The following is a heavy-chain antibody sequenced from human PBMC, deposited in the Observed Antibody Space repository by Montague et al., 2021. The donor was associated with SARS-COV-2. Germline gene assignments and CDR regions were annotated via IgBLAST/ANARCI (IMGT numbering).Heavy chain of an antibody. J-gene: IGHJ4*02. CDR3: ASPGGYCTGGSCYYVY. Sequence: SETLSLTCSVSGGSISTYNWSWIRQLPGKGLEGIGYIYYSGSTNYNTSLKSRVTISIDTSKNQFSLELSSVTAADMAVYYCASPGGYCTGGSCYYVYWGQGTLVTVSS. CDR1: GGSISTYN. CDR2: IYYSGST. D-gene: IGHD2-15*01. V-gene: IGHV4-59*01.